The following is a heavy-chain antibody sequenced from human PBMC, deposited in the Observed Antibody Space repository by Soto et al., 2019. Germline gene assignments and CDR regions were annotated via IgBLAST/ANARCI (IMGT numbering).Heavy chain of an antibody. CDR1: GCRFTRYW. CDR3: ARTLRNRYCSSTSCYHYYYYYMDV. D-gene: IGHD2-2*01. J-gene: IGHJ6*03. Sequence: PGESLKISGTGSGCRFTRYWIGWVRQMPGKGLEWMGIIYPGDSDTRYSPSFQGQVTISADRSISTAYLQWSSLKASDTAMYYCARTLRNRYCSSTSCYHYYYYYMDVWGKGTTVTVSS. V-gene: IGHV5-51*01. CDR2: IYPGDSDT.